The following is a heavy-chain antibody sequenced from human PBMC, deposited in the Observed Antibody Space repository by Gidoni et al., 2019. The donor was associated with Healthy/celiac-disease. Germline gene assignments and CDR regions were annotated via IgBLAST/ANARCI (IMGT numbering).Heavy chain of an antibody. CDR1: GGYFSGYY. V-gene: IGHV4-34*01. CDR2: INHSGST. Sequence: QVQLQQWGAGLLKPSETLSLTCAVYGGYFSGYYWCWIRQPPGKGLEWIGEINHSGSTDYNPSLKSRVTISVDTSKNQFSLKLSSVTAADTAVYYCARGGDIVVVTAILSYFDYWGQGTLVTVSS. CDR3: ARGGDIVVVTAILSYFDY. D-gene: IGHD2-21*02. J-gene: IGHJ4*02.